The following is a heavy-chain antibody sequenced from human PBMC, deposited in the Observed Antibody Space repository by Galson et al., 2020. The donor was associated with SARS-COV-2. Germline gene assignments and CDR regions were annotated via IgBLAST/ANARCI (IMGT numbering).Heavy chain of an antibody. D-gene: IGHD1-26*01. Sequence: GGSMRLSCAASGFNFRSYAMHWVRHAPGKGLEWVAVISFDGTNKYYADSVKGRFSISRDNNENTLYLQMNSLKSEDTAVYKCARTFGTTTASGTLDLCGQGTTVTVSS. CDR1: GFNFRSYA. CDR2: ISFDGTNK. V-gene: IGHV3-30*04. J-gene: IGHJ6*02. CDR3: ARTFGTTTASGTLDL.